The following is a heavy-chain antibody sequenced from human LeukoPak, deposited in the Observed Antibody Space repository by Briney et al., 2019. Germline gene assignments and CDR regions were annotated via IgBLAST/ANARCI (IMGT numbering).Heavy chain of an antibody. Sequence: PGGSLRLSCAASGFTFSDFWMSWVRQAPGKGLEWVANIKEDGSEKNCVDSVKGRFTISRDNAKNSLYLQVNSLRAEDTAVYYCARDAKWFDPWGQGTLVTVSS. CDR2: IKEDGSEK. CDR3: ARDAKWFDP. J-gene: IGHJ5*02. CDR1: GFTFSDFW. V-gene: IGHV3-7*03.